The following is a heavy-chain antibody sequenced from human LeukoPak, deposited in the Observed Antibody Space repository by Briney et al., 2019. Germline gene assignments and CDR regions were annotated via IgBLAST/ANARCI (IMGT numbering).Heavy chain of an antibody. Sequence: GESLKISCKASGYRFTTDYIGWVRQMPGKGLEWMGTTYPDDSETNYSPSFQGQVSMSVDKSITTAYLQWSSLKASDTAIYYCARQAYGSHFDAFDIWGQGTMVTVSS. V-gene: IGHV5-51*01. CDR2: TYPDDSET. D-gene: IGHD3-22*01. CDR3: ARQAYGSHFDAFDI. J-gene: IGHJ3*02. CDR1: GYRFTTDY.